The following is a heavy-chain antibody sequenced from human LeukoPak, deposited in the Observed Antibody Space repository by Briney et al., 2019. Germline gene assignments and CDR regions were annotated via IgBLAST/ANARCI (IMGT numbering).Heavy chain of an antibody. Sequence: SVKVSCKASGGTFSSCAISWVRQAPGQGLEWMGGIIPIFGTANYAQKFQGRVTITADKSTSTAYMELSSLRSEDTAVYYCAGIAAAGTSGYFQHWGQGTLVTVSS. J-gene: IGHJ1*01. CDR3: AGIAAAGTSGYFQH. CDR2: IIPIFGTA. D-gene: IGHD6-13*01. CDR1: GGTFSSCA. V-gene: IGHV1-69*06.